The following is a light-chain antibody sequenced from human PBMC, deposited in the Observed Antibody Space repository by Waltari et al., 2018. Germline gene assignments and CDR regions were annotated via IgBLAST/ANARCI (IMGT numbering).Light chain of an antibody. V-gene: IGKV3-20*01. CDR2: CAS. J-gene: IGKJ1*01. CDR1: PSVGRS. CDR3: QHYVRLPAT. Sequence: IVLTQSPGTLSLSPGERATLSCRASPSVGRSLAWYQQIPGQAPRLLIYCASSRATGIPDRFSGSGSGTDFSLTISRLEPEDFAVYFCQHYVRLPATFGQGTKVAI.